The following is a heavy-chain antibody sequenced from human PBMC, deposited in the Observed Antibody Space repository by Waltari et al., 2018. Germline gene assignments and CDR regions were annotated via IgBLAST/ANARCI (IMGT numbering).Heavy chain of an antibody. Sequence: EVQLVESGGGLVQPGGSLKLSCKVPGFNFNNFAVSWVRQAPGKGLEWVSTIGSGGDIYYGDSVKGRFFISRDNSKNTLYLQMNSLRVEDTAVYYCAKQQGWELFEYFFDYWGQGTLVSVS. CDR2: IGSGGDI. J-gene: IGHJ4*02. CDR3: AKQQGWELFEYFFDY. V-gene: IGHV3-23*04. D-gene: IGHD1-26*01. CDR1: GFNFNNFA.